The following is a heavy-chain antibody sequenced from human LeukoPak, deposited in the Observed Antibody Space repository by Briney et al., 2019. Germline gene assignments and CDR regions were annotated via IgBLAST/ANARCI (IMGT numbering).Heavy chain of an antibody. CDR3: AKDKAAGPAAYYFDY. CDR2: IYSGGST. J-gene: IGHJ4*02. D-gene: IGHD2-15*01. V-gene: IGHV3-53*05. CDR1: GFTVSSNY. Sequence: PGTSLRLSCAASGFTVSSNYMSWVRQAPGKGLEWVSVIYSGGSTYYADSVKGRFTISRDNSKNTLYLQMNSLRDEDTALYYCAKDKAAGPAAYYFDYWGQGTLVTVSS.